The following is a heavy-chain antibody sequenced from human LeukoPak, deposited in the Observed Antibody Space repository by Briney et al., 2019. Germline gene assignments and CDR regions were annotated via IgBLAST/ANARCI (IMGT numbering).Heavy chain of an antibody. CDR1: GFIFSNYW. D-gene: IGHD5/OR15-5a*01. V-gene: IGHV3-74*03. Sequence: GGSLRLSCAASGFIFSNYWMHCVPQAPGKGLVWVSRVNNDGSSTTYADSVKGRFTISRDNAKNTLYLQMNSLRAEDTAVYYCAKGGLRVTDYWGQGTLVTVSS. CDR3: AKGGLRVTDY. J-gene: IGHJ4*02. CDR2: VNNDGSST.